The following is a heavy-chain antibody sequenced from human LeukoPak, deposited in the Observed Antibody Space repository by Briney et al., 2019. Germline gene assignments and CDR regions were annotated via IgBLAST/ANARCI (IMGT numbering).Heavy chain of an antibody. J-gene: IGHJ4*02. Sequence: SGPTLVNPTQTLTLTCTFSGFSLSTSGVGVGWIRQPPGKALEWLALIYWNDDKRYSPSLKSRLTITKDTSKNQVVLTMTNMDPVDTATYYCARRDYDFWSGQYPFDYWGQGTLVTVSS. V-gene: IGHV2-5*01. CDR1: GFSLSTSGVG. CDR2: IYWNDDK. CDR3: ARRDYDFWSGQYPFDY. D-gene: IGHD3-3*01.